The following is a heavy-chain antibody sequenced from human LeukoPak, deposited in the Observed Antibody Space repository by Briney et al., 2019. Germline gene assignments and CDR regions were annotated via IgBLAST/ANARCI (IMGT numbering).Heavy chain of an antibody. D-gene: IGHD3-22*01. CDR3: ARSALPYYYDSSGYSGPDY. CDR1: GFTFSSYA. J-gene: IGHJ4*02. Sequence: GGSLRLSCAASGFTFSSYAMHWVRQAPGKGLEWVAVMSYDGSNKYYADSVKGRFTISRDNSKNTLYLQMNSLRAEDTAVYYCARSALPYYYDSSGYSGPDYWGQGTLVTVSS. V-gene: IGHV3-30*04. CDR2: MSYDGSNK.